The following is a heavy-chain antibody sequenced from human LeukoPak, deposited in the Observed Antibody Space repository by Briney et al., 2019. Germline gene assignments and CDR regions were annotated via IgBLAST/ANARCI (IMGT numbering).Heavy chain of an antibody. Sequence: EASVKVSCKASGYTFTSYGISWVRQAPGQGLEWMGWIIAYNVNTNYAQKLQGRVTMTTDTSTSTAYMEMRRLRSDDTAVYYCARFPFSWAWLVKVPLDYWGQGTLVTVSS. CDR2: IIAYNVNT. CDR3: ARFPFSWAWLVKVPLDY. D-gene: IGHD6-19*01. J-gene: IGHJ4*02. V-gene: IGHV1-18*01. CDR1: GYTFTSYG.